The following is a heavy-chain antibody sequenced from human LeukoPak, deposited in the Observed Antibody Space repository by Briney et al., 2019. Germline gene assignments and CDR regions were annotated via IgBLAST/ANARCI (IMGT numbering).Heavy chain of an antibody. D-gene: IGHD2-15*01. J-gene: IGHJ4*02. CDR2: ISAYNGNT. CDR3: ARDIVVVAATSPFDY. Sequence: ASVKVSCKASGYTFTSYGISWVRQAPGQGLEWMGWISAYNGNTNYAQKLQGRVTMTTDTSTSIAYMELRSLRSDDTAVYYCARDIVVVAATSPFDYWGQGTLVTVSS. CDR1: GYTFTSYG. V-gene: IGHV1-18*01.